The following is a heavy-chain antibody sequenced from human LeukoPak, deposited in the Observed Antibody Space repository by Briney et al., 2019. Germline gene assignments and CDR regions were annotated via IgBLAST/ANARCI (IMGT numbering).Heavy chain of an antibody. CDR2: IYHSGST. V-gene: IGHV4-59*12. J-gene: IGHJ4*02. CDR3: ARVGCSGGSCQFDY. D-gene: IGHD2-15*01. CDR1: GGSISNYY. Sequence: PSETLSLTCTVSGGSISNYYWSWIRQPPGKGLEWIGYIYHSGSTYYNPSLKSRVTISVDRSKNQFSLKLSSVTAADTAVYYCARVGCSGGSCQFDYWGQGTLVTVSS.